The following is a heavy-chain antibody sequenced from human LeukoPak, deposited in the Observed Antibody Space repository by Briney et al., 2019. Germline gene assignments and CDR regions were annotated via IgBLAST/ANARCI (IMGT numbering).Heavy chain of an antibody. V-gene: IGHV1-8*01. CDR1: GYTFTSYD. Sequence: ASVKVSCKASGYTFTSYDINWVRQATGQGLEWMGWMNPNSGNTGYAQKFQGRVTMTRNTSISTAYMELSSLRSEDTAVYYCARGYRMVRGVIKRVYFDYWGQGTLVTVSS. D-gene: IGHD3-10*01. J-gene: IGHJ4*02. CDR3: ARGYRMVRGVIKRVYFDY. CDR2: MNPNSGNT.